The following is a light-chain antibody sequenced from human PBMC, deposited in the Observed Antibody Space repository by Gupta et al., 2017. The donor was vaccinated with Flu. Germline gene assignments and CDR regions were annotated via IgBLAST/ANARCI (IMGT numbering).Light chain of an antibody. J-gene: IGLJ1*01. CDR1: SGDVGGYHY. CDR3: TSSAGNNNYV. CDR2: EVS. V-gene: IGLV2-8*01. Sequence: QSALTQPPSASGSPGQSATISCTGTSGDVGGYHYVSWYQRHPGKAPKVIIYEVSKRPSGVPDRFSGSKAGNTASLTVSGLQAEDEAYYYCTSSAGNNNYVFGSGTKVTVL.